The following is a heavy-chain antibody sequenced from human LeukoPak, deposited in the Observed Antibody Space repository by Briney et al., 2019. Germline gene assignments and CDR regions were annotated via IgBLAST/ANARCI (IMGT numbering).Heavy chain of an antibody. CDR2: IIPILGIA. J-gene: IGHJ4*02. CDR3: AGRQWELPNPFDY. Sequence: SVKVSCKASGGTFSSYAISWVRQAPGQGLEWMGRIIPILGIANYAQKFQGRVTITADKSTSTAYIELSSLRSEDTAVYYCAGRQWELPNPFDYWGQGTLVTVSS. V-gene: IGHV1-69*04. D-gene: IGHD1-26*01. CDR1: GGTFSSYA.